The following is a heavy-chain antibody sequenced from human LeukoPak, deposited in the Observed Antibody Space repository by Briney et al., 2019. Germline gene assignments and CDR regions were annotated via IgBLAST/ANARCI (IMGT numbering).Heavy chain of an antibody. J-gene: IGHJ4*02. D-gene: IGHD3-3*01. Sequence: GGSLRLSCAASGFTFSSYAMSWVRQAPGKGLEWVSIISGSGGSTYYAGSVKGRFTISRDNSKNTLYLQMNSLRAEDTAIYYCAEDLAPHTIFGVAIHYWGQGTLVTVSS. CDR1: GFTFSSYA. CDR3: AEDLAPHTIFGVAIHY. CDR2: ISGSGGST. V-gene: IGHV3-23*01.